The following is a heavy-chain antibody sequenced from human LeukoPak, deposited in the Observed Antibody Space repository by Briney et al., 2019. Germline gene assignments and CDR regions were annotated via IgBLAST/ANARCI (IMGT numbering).Heavy chain of an antibody. CDR2: IYYSGST. Sequence: SETLSLTCTVSGGSISNSSSYWGWIRQPPGKGLEWIGSIYYSGSTYYNPSLKSRVTISVDTSKNQFSLKLSSVTAADTAVYYCAREVGLLWFGELLDYYFDYWGQGTLVTVSS. CDR3: AREVGLLWFGELLDYYFDY. J-gene: IGHJ4*02. V-gene: IGHV4-39*07. D-gene: IGHD3-10*01. CDR1: GGSISNSSSY.